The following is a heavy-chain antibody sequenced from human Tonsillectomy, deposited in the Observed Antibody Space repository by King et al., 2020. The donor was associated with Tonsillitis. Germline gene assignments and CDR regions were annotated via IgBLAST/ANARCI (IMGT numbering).Heavy chain of an antibody. D-gene: IGHD4-23*01. J-gene: IGHJ2*01. V-gene: IGHV1-18*04. CDR2: ISVYNGNT. CDR3: ARDPYGGNSPWCFDL. CDR1: GYTFTSYG. Sequence: QLVQSGAEVKKPGASVRVSCKASGYTFTSYGISWVRQAPGQGLEWMGWISVYNGNTNYAQKLQGRVTMTTDTSTSTAYMELRSLRSDDTAVYYCARDPYGGNSPWCFDLWGRGTLVTVSS.